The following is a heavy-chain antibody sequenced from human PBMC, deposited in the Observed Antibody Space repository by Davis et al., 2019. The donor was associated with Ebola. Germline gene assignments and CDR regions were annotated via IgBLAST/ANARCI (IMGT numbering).Heavy chain of an antibody. CDR3: AKRATVKVAGANYYNAMDV. J-gene: IGHJ6*04. D-gene: IGHD6-19*01. V-gene: IGHV3-30-3*02. CDR2: ISYDGTNI. Sequence: GESLKISCAASGFTFSAYAIHWVRQPPGKGLEWVAVISYDGTNIYYADSVKGRFTISRDNSKNTVSLQMNSLRAEDTAVFYCAKRATVKVAGANYYNAMDVWGKGTTVTVSS. CDR1: GFTFSAYA.